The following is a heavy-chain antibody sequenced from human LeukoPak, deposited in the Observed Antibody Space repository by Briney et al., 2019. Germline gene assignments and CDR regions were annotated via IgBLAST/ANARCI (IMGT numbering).Heavy chain of an antibody. CDR3: AKDYLDYYGSGSPLYYFDY. Sequence: GGSLRLSCAASGFTFSSYATSWVRQAPGKGLEWVSAISGSGGSTYYADSVKGRFTISRDNSKNTLYLQMNSLRAEDTAVYYCAKDYLDYYGSGSPLYYFDYWGQGTLVTVSS. CDR1: GFTFSSYA. V-gene: IGHV3-23*01. CDR2: ISGSGGST. J-gene: IGHJ4*02. D-gene: IGHD3-10*01.